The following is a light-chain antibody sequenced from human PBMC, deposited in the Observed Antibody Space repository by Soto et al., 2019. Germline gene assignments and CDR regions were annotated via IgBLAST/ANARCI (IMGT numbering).Light chain of an antibody. V-gene: IGLV2-14*01. CDR3: CSYTSSSTLV. J-gene: IGLJ3*02. CDR2: EVS. Sequence: QSALTQPASVSGSPGQSITISCTGTSSDIGGYNHVSWYQQPPGKAPKLMIYEVSNRPSGVSDRFSGSKSGNTASLTISGLQADDGAAYYCCSYTSSSTLVFGGGTQLTVL. CDR1: SSDIGGYNH.